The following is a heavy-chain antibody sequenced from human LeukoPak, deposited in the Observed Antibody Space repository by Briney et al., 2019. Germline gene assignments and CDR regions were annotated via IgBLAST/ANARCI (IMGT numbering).Heavy chain of an antibody. D-gene: IGHD6-13*01. Sequence: GGSLRLSCEASGFTVSDYYMNWIRQAPGKGLEWVSYIDRSGSYTNYADSVKGRFTISRDDAKNSLYLQMNSLRADDTAVYYCARVFGIVAAGTYDYWGQGTMVTVSS. CDR3: ARVFGIVAAGTYDY. CDR1: GFTVSDYY. CDR2: IDRSGSYT. J-gene: IGHJ4*02. V-gene: IGHV3-11*05.